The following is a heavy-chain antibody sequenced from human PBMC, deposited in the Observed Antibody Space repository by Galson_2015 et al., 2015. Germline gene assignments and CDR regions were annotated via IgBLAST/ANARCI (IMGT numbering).Heavy chain of an antibody. Sequence: ETLSLTCTVSGGSVSSGSYYWSWIRQPPGKGLEWIGYIYYSGSTNYNPSLKSRVTISVDTSKNQFSLKLSSVTAADTAVYYCARGSPYYYDSSGPRVRAFDIWGQGTMVTVSS. CDR3: ARGSPYYYDSSGPRVRAFDI. CDR2: IYYSGST. D-gene: IGHD3-22*01. J-gene: IGHJ3*02. CDR1: GGSVSSGSYY. V-gene: IGHV4-61*01.